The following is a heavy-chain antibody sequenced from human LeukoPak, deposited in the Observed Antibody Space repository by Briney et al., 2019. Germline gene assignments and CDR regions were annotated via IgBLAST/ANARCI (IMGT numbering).Heavy chain of an antibody. D-gene: IGHD3-9*01. CDR3: ARRRLDDILTGGGLDP. V-gene: IGHV1-69*01. CDR2: FIPIYGSA. CDR1: GGSFTFTSHA. Sequence: ASVKVSCKASGGSFTFTSHAITWVRQAPGQGLEWMAGFIPIYGSASYAQKFQGRVTMTSDESTRTVYMELSSPRSEDTAVYYCARRRLDDILTGGGLDPWGQGTLVTVSS. J-gene: IGHJ5*02.